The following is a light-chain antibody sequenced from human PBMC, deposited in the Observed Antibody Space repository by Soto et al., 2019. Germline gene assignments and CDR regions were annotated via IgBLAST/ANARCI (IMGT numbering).Light chain of an antibody. CDR1: QDISVY. CDR3: QKFNTAPLS. Sequence: DIQMTQSPSSLSASVGDRVTITCRASQDISVYLAWYQQEPGKVPKLLIYSASTLQSGVPSRFSGSGSGTDFTLTIISLQPEDVSTYYSQKFNTAPLSFGQGTRLEIK. J-gene: IGKJ5*01. V-gene: IGKV1-27*01. CDR2: SAS.